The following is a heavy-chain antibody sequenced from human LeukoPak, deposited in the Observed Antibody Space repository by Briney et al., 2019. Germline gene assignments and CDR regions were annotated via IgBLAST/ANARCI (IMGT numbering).Heavy chain of an antibody. CDR2: IIGTGDST. D-gene: IGHD5-24*01. Sequence: GGSLRLSCAASGFTFRNHGMSWVRQAPGKGLEWVSGIIGTGDSTFYADPVKGRFTISRDNSRNTLYLHMDSLRVDDMAVYYCASLYNDYGDYWGQGALVTVSS. V-gene: IGHV3-23*01. CDR3: ASLYNDYGDY. J-gene: IGHJ4*02. CDR1: GFTFRNHG.